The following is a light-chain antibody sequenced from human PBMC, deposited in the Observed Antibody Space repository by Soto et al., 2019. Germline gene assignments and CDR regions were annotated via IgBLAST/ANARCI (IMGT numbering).Light chain of an antibody. Sequence: EIVMTQSPATLSVSPGERATLSCRASQSVNNNLAWYQQKPGQAPRLLIYGASTRATGIPARFSGSGSGTEFTLTISSLQPEYFAVYYCQQYNNWPLTFGGGTKVEIK. V-gene: IGKV3-15*01. CDR2: GAS. J-gene: IGKJ4*01. CDR3: QQYNNWPLT. CDR1: QSVNNN.